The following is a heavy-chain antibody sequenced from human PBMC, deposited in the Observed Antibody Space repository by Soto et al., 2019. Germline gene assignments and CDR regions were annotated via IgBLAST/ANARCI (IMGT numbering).Heavy chain of an antibody. CDR1: GGAFSGYA. CDR3: ARIRYYYDSSGYPPLYYYYGMDV. V-gene: IGHV1-69*06. J-gene: IGHJ6*02. D-gene: IGHD3-22*01. CDR2: IIPIFGTA. Sequence: LLKVACKGSGGAFSGYAISWVRQAPGQGLEWMGGIIPIFGTANYAQKFQGRVTITADKSTSTAYMELSSLRSEDTAVYYCARIRYYYDSSGYPPLYYYYGMDVWAQGSTVTVSS.